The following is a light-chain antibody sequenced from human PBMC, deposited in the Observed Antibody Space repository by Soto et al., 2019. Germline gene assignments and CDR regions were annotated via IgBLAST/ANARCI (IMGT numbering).Light chain of an antibody. CDR3: QESFTST. CDR1: QTIRTY. Sequence: DIQMTQSPSSLSASVGDRVTITCRASQTIRTYLNWYQQKPGKAPQVLIYSTSNLQSGVPSRFSGTGSGTDFTLTISSLQPEDFATYYCQESFTSTFGQGTKVEI. CDR2: STS. J-gene: IGKJ1*01. V-gene: IGKV1-39*01.